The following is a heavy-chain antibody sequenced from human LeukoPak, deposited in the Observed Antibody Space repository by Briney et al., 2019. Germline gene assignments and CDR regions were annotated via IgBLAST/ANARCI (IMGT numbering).Heavy chain of an antibody. D-gene: IGHD2-2*01. CDR3: ASSFCSSTSCALNYFDY. CDR1: GFTFDDYG. Sequence: GGSLRLSCAASGFTFDDYGMSWVRQAPGKGLEWVSGINWNGGSTGYADSMKGRFTISRDNAKNSLYLQMNSLRAEDTALYYCASSFCSSTSCALNYFDYWGQGTLVTVSS. V-gene: IGHV3-20*04. J-gene: IGHJ4*02. CDR2: INWNGGST.